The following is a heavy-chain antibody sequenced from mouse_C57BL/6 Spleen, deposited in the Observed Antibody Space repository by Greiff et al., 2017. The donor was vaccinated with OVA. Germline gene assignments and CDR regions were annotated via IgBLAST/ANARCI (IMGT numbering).Heavy chain of an antibody. Sequence: EVKLMASGPELVKPGDSVTISCKASGYSFTGYFLNCVMPSHGKSLAWIGRINPYNGDTFYNQKFKGKATLTVDKSSSTAYMQLSSLTSEDSAVYYCARNPVTRYFDVWGTGTTVTVSS. J-gene: IGHJ1*03. CDR1: GYSFTGYF. V-gene: IGHV1-20*01. CDR3: ARNPVTRYFDV. D-gene: IGHD2-1*01. CDR2: INPYNGDT.